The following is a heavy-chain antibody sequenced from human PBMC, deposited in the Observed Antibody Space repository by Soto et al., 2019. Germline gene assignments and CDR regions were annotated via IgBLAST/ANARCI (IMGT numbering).Heavy chain of an antibody. Sequence: SETLSLTCTVSGGSISSGDYYWSWIRQPPGKGLEWIGYIYHTGNTYYSPSLKSRVSISLDTSKNQFSLKLSSVTAADTAVYYCAKELSPVQDDSSGAVAGWGQGTLVTVSS. D-gene: IGHD3-22*01. CDR2: IYHTGNT. CDR1: GGSISSGDYY. V-gene: IGHV4-30-4*01. J-gene: IGHJ4*02. CDR3: AKELSPVQDDSSGAVAG.